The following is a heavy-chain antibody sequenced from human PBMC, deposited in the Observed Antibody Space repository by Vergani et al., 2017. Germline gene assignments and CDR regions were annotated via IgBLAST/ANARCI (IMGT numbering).Heavy chain of an antibody. J-gene: IGHJ2*01. CDR3: ARSYSSCWYFDL. V-gene: IGHV4-4*09. D-gene: IGHD6-13*01. CDR1: GGSISSYY. Sequence: QVQLQESGPGLVKPSETLSLTCTVSGGSISSYYWSWIRQPPGKGLEWIGYIYTSGSTNYNPSLKSRVTISVDTSKNQFSLKLSSVTAADTAVYYCARSYSSCWYFDLWGRGTLVTVSS. CDR2: IYTSGST.